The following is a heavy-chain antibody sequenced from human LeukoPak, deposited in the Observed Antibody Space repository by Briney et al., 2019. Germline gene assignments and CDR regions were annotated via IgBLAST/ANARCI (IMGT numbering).Heavy chain of an antibody. J-gene: IGHJ4*02. CDR3: ASTISLWKYYFDY. CDR2: ISVSGNT. V-gene: IGHV3-53*01. Sequence: PGGSLRLSCAASGFTVSSNYMSWVRQGPGKGLEWVSAISVSGNTYHADSVKGRFTISRDNSKNTLYLQMNSLRAEDTAVYYCASTISLWKYYFDYWGQGTLVTVSS. CDR1: GFTVSSNY. D-gene: IGHD3-9*01.